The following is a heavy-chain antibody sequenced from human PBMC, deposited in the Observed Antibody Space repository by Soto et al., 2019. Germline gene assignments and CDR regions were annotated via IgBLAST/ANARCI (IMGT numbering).Heavy chain of an antibody. V-gene: IGHV3-11*01. CDR1: GFIFSDYY. D-gene: IGHD6-13*01. Sequence: GGSLRPSCAASGFIFSDYYMSWIRQAPGKGLEWVSYISDSGTTIYYADSVKGRFTISRDNAKNSVYLQMNSLRAEDTAVYYCARRSSWLESWGQGTLVTVSS. J-gene: IGHJ4*02. CDR3: ARRSSWLES. CDR2: ISDSGTTI.